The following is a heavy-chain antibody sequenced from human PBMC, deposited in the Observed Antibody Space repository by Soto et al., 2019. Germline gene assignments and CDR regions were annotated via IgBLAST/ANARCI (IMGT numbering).Heavy chain of an antibody. D-gene: IGHD6-19*01. V-gene: IGHV2-5*02. J-gene: IGHJ4*02. Sequence: QITLKESGPTLEKPTQTLTLTCTFSGFSLSTSGVGVGWIRQPPGKALEWLALIYWDDDKRYSPSLKSRLTITKDTSKNQVVLTMTNMDPVDTATYYCAHTYSSGWYIGPFDYWGQGTLVTVSS. CDR2: IYWDDDK. CDR3: AHTYSSGWYIGPFDY. CDR1: GFSLSTSGVG.